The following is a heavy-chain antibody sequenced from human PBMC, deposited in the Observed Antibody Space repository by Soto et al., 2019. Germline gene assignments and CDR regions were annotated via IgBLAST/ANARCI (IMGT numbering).Heavy chain of an antibody. CDR1: GFIFSSYA. D-gene: IGHD6-19*01. Sequence: EVQLLESGAGLVQPGWSLRLSCAASGFIFSSYAMSWVRQAPGKGLEWVSAMSGSGDNAYYADSVKGRFTSARGNSKNLLTLQMKRLRAEDPAIYYCVRFVAAGTRGYLDSWGQGTLVTVS. CDR2: MSGSGDNA. CDR3: VRFVAAGTRGYLDS. V-gene: IGHV3-23*01. J-gene: IGHJ4*02.